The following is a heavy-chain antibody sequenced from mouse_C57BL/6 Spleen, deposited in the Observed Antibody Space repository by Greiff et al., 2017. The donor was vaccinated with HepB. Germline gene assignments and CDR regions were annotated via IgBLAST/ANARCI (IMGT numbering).Heavy chain of an antibody. Sequence: EVNLVESGGGLVKPGGSLKLSCAASGFTFSSYAMSWVRQTPEKRLEWVATISDGGSYTYYPDNVKGRFTISRDNAKNNLYLQMSHLKSEDTAMYYCASNYYGSSYPFAYWGQGTLVTVSA. D-gene: IGHD1-1*01. V-gene: IGHV5-4*03. CDR1: GFTFSSYA. CDR2: ISDGGSYT. J-gene: IGHJ3*01. CDR3: ASNYYGSSYPFAY.